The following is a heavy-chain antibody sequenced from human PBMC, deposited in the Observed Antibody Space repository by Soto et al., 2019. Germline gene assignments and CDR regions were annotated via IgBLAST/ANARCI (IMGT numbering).Heavy chain of an antibody. CDR1: GYFLTALS. CDR2: FDREDGET. CDR3: AHGEGIVKSIVYFDS. J-gene: IGHJ4*02. D-gene: IGHD1-26*01. Sequence: GASVKVSCKDSGYFLTALSIHWVRQAPGKGLEWMGGFDREDGETIYAQKFQGRVTMTEDTSTDSAYMELSSLTSEDTAIYYCAHGEGIVKSIVYFDSWGQGTLVTVSS. V-gene: IGHV1-24*01.